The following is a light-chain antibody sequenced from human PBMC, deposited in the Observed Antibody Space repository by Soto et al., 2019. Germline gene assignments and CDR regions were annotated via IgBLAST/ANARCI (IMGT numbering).Light chain of an antibody. J-gene: IGKJ1*01. CDR3: QRYGGL. CDR1: QSISSSY. Sequence: EIVLTQSPGTLSLSPGERATLSCRASQSISSSYLAWYQQRAGQAPRLLIYGASSRAAGIPDRFRGSGSGTDFTLTISRLEPEDFAVYYCQRYGGLFGQGTKVEIK. CDR2: GAS. V-gene: IGKV3-20*01.